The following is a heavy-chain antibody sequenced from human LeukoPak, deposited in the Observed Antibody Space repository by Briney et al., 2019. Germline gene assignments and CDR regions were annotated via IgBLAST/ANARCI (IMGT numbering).Heavy chain of an antibody. CDR3: ARETTPGSSWWGSLPYFDY. V-gene: IGHV3-30*04. J-gene: IGHJ4*02. Sequence: GGSLRLSCAASGFTFSSYAMHWVRQAPGKGLEWVAVISYDGSNKYYADSVKGRFTISRDNSKNTLYLQMNSLRAEDTAVYYCARETTPGSSWWGSLPYFDYWGQGTLVTVSS. CDR2: ISYDGSNK. CDR1: GFTFSSYA. D-gene: IGHD6-13*01.